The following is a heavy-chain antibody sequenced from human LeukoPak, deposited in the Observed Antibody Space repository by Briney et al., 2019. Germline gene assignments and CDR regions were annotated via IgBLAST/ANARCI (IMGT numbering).Heavy chain of an antibody. CDR3: ARGWAVVAATGVFDY. CDR1: GGSFSGYY. D-gene: IGHD2-15*01. Sequence: SETLSLTCAVYGGSFSGYYWSWIRQPPGKGLEWIGEINHSGSTNYNPSLKSRVTISVDTSKNQFSLKLSSVTAADTAVYYCARGWAVVAATGVFDYWGQGTLVTVSS. V-gene: IGHV4-34*01. CDR2: INHSGST. J-gene: IGHJ4*02.